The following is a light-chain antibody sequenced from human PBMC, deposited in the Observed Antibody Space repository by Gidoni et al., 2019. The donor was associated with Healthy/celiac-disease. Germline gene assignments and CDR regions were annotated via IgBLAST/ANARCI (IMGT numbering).Light chain of an antibody. J-gene: IGKJ4*01. CDR2: GAS. CDR1: QRVSST. V-gene: IGKV3-15*01. Sequence: EIVITHSPATLSVSPGERATLSCRASQRVSSTLAWSQQKPGQAPRLLLYGASTRATGIPARFSGSGSGTEFTLTMSSLQSEDFAVYYCKKYNNWPTFGEGTKVEIK. CDR3: KKYNNWPT.